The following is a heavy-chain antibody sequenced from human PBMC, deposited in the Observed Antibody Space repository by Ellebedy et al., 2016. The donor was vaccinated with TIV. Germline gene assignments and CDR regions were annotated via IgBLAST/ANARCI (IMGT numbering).Heavy chain of an antibody. J-gene: IGHJ6*02. V-gene: IGHV3-11*01. CDR3: ARAREPGYFAYYYYGMDV. CDR1: GFTFSDYY. CDR2: ITNTGSTT. Sequence: GESLKISCVASGFTFSDYYMSWVRQAPGKGLEWVSYITNTGSTTYYADSVRGRFTVARDNAKNSLYLQMNSLRADDTAVYYFARAREPGYFAYYYYGMDVWGQGTTVTVSS. D-gene: IGHD3-9*01.